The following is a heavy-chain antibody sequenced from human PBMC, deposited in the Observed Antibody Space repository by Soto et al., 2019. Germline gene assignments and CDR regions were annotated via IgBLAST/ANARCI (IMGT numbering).Heavy chain of an antibody. Sequence: SETLSLTCTVSGGSISSYYWSWIRQPPGKGLEWIGYIHYSGSTNYNPSLKSRVTISVDTSKNQFSLRLSSLTAADTAVYYCARGGRIAVAGLYYYYGMDVWGQGTTVT. CDR2: IHYSGST. CDR1: GGSISSYY. V-gene: IGHV4-59*12. J-gene: IGHJ6*02. CDR3: ARGGRIAVAGLYYYYGMDV. D-gene: IGHD6-19*01.